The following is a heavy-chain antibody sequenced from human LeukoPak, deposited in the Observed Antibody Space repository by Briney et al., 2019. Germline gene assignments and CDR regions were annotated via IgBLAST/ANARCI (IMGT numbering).Heavy chain of an antibody. CDR3: AKDAQPSIVGGTQYFDY. CDR2: ISGSGGST. D-gene: IGHD1-26*01. Sequence: GGSLRLSCAASGFTFSSYAMGWVRQAPGKGLEWVSAISGSGGSTYYADSVKGRFTISRDNSKNTLYLQMNSLRAEDTAVYYCAKDAQPSIVGGTQYFDYWGQGTLVTVSS. V-gene: IGHV3-23*01. CDR1: GFTFSSYA. J-gene: IGHJ4*02.